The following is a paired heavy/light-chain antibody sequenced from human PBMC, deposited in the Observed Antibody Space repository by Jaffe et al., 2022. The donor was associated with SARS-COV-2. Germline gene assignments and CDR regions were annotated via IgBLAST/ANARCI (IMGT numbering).Heavy chain of an antibody. Sequence: QVHLQESGPGLVKPSQTLSLTCTVSGDSISIGVHYWSWIRQPAGKGLEWIGRIYTTGSTTGGTEYNPSLKSRVTISVDTSKNQFSLNLSSVTAADTAVYYCARGHVVGPGAYDEGSDCWGQGTLVTVSP. J-gene: IGHJ4*02. CDR2: IYTTGST. D-gene: IGHD2-2*01. CDR1: GDSISIGVHY. CDR3: ARGHVVGPGAYDEGSDC. V-gene: IGHV4-61*02.
Light chain of an antibody. CDR1: NSNIGSNS. CDR2: RNN. Sequence: QSVLTQPPSASGTPGQRATISCSGSNSNIGSNSVFWYQQLPGTAPKLLIYRNNQRPSGVPDRFSGSKSGTSASLAISGLRSEDEADYSCAAWDDNLSGWVFGGGTKLTVL. V-gene: IGLV1-47*01. J-gene: IGLJ3*02. CDR3: AAWDDNLSGWV.